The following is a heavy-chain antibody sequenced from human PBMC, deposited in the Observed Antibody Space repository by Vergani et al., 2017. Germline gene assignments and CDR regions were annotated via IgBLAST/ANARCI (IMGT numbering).Heavy chain of an antibody. D-gene: IGHD3-10*01. CDR1: GGSISSYY. V-gene: IGHV4-59*01. J-gene: IGHJ6*02. CDR3: ARDLTMVRGVTKVYYDGMDV. Sequence: QVQLQESGPGLVKPSETLSLTCTVSGGSISSYYWSWIRQPPGKGLEWIGYIYYSGSTNYNPSLKSRVTISVDTSKNQFSLKLSSVTAADTAVYYCARDLTMVRGVTKVYYDGMDVWSQGTTVTVSS. CDR2: IYYSGST.